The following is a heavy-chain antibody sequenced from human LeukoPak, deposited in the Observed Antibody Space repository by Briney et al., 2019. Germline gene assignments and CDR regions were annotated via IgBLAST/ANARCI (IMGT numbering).Heavy chain of an antibody. CDR2: INPNSGGT. CDR1: GYTFTGYY. J-gene: IGHJ5*02. D-gene: IGHD3-9*01. CDR3: FSVYHDTGIDP. V-gene: IGHV1-2*02. Sequence: ASVKVSCKASGYTFTGYYMPWVRQASGQGLEWMGWINPNSGGTNYAQKFQGRVTMTRDTSISTAYMELSRLRSDDTAVYYCFSVYHDTGIDPWGQGTLVTVSS.